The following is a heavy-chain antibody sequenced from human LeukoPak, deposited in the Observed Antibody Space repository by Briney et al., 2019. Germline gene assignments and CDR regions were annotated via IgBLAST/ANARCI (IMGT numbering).Heavy chain of an antibody. J-gene: IGHJ6*02. CDR2: ISWNSGSI. CDR3: ARALGMDV. V-gene: IGHV3-9*01. CDR1: GFTFDDYA. Sequence: GGSLRLSCGVSGFTFDDYAMHWVRQAPGKGLEWVSGISWNSGSIGYADSVKGRFTISRDNSKNTLYLQMNSLRAEDTAVYYCARALGMDVWGQGTTVTVSS.